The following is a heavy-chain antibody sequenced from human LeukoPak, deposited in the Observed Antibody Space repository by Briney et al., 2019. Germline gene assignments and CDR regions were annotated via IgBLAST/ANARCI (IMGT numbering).Heavy chain of an antibody. V-gene: IGHV3-48*01. J-gene: IGHJ6*03. D-gene: IGHD2-21*01. CDR2: ISGGAGTM. CDR1: GFNFGTYG. Sequence: GGSLRLSCAASGFNFGTYGMNWVRQAPGTGLEWISYISGGAGTMYYASSVKGRFTISRDNAKNSLYLQLNSLRAEDTAVYYCARDVIMDVWGKGTTVTVSS. CDR3: ARDVIMDV.